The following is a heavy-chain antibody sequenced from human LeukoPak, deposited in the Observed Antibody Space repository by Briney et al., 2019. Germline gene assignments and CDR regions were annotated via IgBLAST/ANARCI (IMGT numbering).Heavy chain of an antibody. D-gene: IGHD6-19*01. J-gene: IGHJ4*02. CDR2: IYYSGST. V-gene: IGHV4-39*01. CDR1: GSSISSSSYY. Sequence: SETLSLTCTVSGSSISSSSYYWGWIRQPPGKGLEWIGSIYYSGSTYYNPSLKSRVTISVDTSKNQFSLKLSSVTAADTAVYYCASAAVAGVFDYWGQGTLVTVSS. CDR3: ASAAVAGVFDY.